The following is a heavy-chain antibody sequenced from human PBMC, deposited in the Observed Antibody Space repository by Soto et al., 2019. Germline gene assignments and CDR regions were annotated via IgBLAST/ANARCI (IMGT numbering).Heavy chain of an antibody. CDR2: ISYDGSNK. CDR3: ARGVWSGYYVYYNGMDV. J-gene: IGHJ6*02. Sequence: QPGGDLRLSCSASEFTFSRYPMHWVRQAPGKGLEWVAAISYDGSNKYYADSVKGRFTISRDKSKNTLYLQMNSLRAEDTSVYFCARGVWSGYYVYYNGMDVWGQGTTVTVSS. CDR1: EFTFSRYP. V-gene: IGHV3-30-3*01. D-gene: IGHD3-3*01.